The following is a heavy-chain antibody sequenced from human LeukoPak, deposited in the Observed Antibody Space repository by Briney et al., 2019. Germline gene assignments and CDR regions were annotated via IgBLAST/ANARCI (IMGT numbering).Heavy chain of an antibody. D-gene: IGHD3-3*01. J-gene: IGHJ6*02. Sequence: GASVKVSCKASGYSFTSYYMHWVREAPGQGLEWMGIINPSGGSTSYAQKFQGRVTMTRDTSTSTVYMELSSLRSEDTAVYYCARAGRPFGVVTRGQMDVWGQGTTVTVSS. CDR2: INPSGGST. CDR1: GYSFTSYY. V-gene: IGHV1-46*01. CDR3: ARAGRPFGVVTRGQMDV.